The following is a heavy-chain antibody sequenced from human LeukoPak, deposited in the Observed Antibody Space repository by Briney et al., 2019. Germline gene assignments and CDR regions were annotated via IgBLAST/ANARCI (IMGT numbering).Heavy chain of an antibody. CDR1: GGSISSYY. CDR3: ARLSSSGWYRYYYYYMDV. J-gene: IGHJ6*03. CDR2: IYTSGST. Sequence: SETLSLTCTVSGGSISSYYWSWIRQPAGKGLEWIGRIYTSGSTNYNPSLKSRVTISVDTSKNQFSLKLSSVTAADTAVYYCARLSSSGWYRYYYYYMDVWGKGTTVTISS. D-gene: IGHD6-19*01. V-gene: IGHV4-4*07.